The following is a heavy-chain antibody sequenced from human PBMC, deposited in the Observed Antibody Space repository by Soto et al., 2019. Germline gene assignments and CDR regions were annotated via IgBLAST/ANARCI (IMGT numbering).Heavy chain of an antibody. CDR2: IIPIFGTA. CDR3: AGDAYCGGDCSWYFDY. Sequence: QVQLVQSGAEVKKPGSSVKVSCKASGGTFSSYAISWVRQAPGQGLEWMGGIIPIFGTANYAQKFQGRVTITADESTSTAYMELSSLRSEDTAVYYCAGDAYCGGDCSWYFDYWCQGTLVTVSS. CDR1: GGTFSSYA. D-gene: IGHD2-21*02. V-gene: IGHV1-69*01. J-gene: IGHJ4*02.